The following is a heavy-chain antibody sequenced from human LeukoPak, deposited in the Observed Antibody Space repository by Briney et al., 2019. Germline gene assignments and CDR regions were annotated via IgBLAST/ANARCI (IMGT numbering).Heavy chain of an antibody. CDR3: ARDDYGGTQRAYYYYYYMDV. Sequence: SETLSLTCTVSGGSISSYYWSWIRQPAGKGLEWIGRIYTSGSTNYNPSLKSRVTMSVDTSKNQFSLKLSSVTAADTAVYYCARDDYGGTQRAYYYYYYMDVWGKGTTVTVSS. V-gene: IGHV4-4*07. CDR1: GGSISSYY. CDR2: IYTSGST. D-gene: IGHD4-23*01. J-gene: IGHJ6*03.